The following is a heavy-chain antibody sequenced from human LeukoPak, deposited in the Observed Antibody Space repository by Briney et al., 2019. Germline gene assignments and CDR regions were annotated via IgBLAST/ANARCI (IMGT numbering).Heavy chain of an antibody. CDR2: LSGSGGST. D-gene: IGHD6-19*01. V-gene: IGHV3-23*01. J-gene: IGHJ4*02. CDR1: GFTFSSYG. CDR3: AKDLLAVAGSQPSFFDY. Sequence: GGSLRLSCAASGFTFSSYGMSWVRQAPGKGLEWVSALSGSGGSTYYADSVKGRFTISRDNSKNTLYLQMNSLRAEDTAIYYCAKDLLAVAGSQPSFFDYWGQGTLVTVSS.